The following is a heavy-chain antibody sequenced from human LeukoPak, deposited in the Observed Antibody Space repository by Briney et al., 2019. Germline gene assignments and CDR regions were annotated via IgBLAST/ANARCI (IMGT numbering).Heavy chain of an antibody. V-gene: IGHV3-74*01. D-gene: IGHD3-10*01. CDR2: IKSDGSST. CDR3: ARVKGSYSVDY. Sequence: GGSLRLSCEASGFTFTSYWMHWVRQAPGKGLVWVSRIKSDGSSTNYADSVKGRFTISRDNAKNTVYLQMNSLRVEDTAVYYCARVKGSYSVDYWGQGTLVTVSS. J-gene: IGHJ4*02. CDR1: GFTFTSYW.